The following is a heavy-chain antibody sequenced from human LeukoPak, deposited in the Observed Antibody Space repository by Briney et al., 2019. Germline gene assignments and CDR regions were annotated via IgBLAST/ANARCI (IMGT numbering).Heavy chain of an antibody. CDR1: GDSVTTTNW. CDR2: FYHSGGI. Sequence: PSETLSLTCAVSGDSVTTTNWWSWVRQPPGKGLEWIGQFYHSGGINYSPSLKNRVTMSVDKSKNHFYLKLTSVTAADTAVYYCARDGYHYDNTGHTTFDYWGQGILVTVSS. D-gene: IGHD3-22*01. V-gene: IGHV4-4*02. CDR3: ARDGYHYDNTGHTTFDY. J-gene: IGHJ4*02.